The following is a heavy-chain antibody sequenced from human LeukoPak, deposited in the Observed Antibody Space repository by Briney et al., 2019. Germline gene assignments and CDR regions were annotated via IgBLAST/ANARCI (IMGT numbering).Heavy chain of an antibody. Sequence: SETLSLTCTVSGGSISSGDYYWSWIRQPPGKGLEWIGYIYYSGSTYYNPSLKSRVTISVDTSKNQFSLKLSSVTAADTAVYYCARDPYCSGGSCYSRYYYYGMDVWGQGTTVTVSS. CDR2: IYYSGST. J-gene: IGHJ6*02. CDR3: ARDPYCSGGSCYSRYYYYGMDV. CDR1: GGSISSGDYY. V-gene: IGHV4-30-4*01. D-gene: IGHD2-15*01.